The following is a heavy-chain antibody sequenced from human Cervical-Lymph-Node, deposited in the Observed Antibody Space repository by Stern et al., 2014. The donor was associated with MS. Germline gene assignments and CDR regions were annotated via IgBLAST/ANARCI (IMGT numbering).Heavy chain of an antibody. Sequence: QVQLQESGPGLVKPSGTLSLTCVISGGSISSNYWWSWVRQPPGKGLEWVGQIHPGGRTNYNPSLKSRIPISSDKSKTQFSLELTSVTAADTAVYYCAGEHDYYKPNYFDPWGQGTLVTVSS. V-gene: IGHV4-4*02. D-gene: IGHD1-26*01. CDR2: IHPGGRT. CDR1: GGSISSNYW. J-gene: IGHJ5*02. CDR3: AGEHDYYKPNYFDP.